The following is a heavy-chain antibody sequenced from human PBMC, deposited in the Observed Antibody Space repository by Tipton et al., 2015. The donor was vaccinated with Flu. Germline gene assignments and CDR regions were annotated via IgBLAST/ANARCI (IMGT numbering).Heavy chain of an antibody. V-gene: IGHV4-39*07. Sequence: TLSLTCTVSGGSISTTIYYWGWVRQPPGKGLEWIGSIYYSGTTYYNPSLKSRVTISIDASKNQFSLDLTSLTAADTAVYYCARDLWNDRRAYYYYGVDVWGQGTTATVPS. CDR1: GGSISTTIYY. J-gene: IGHJ6*02. D-gene: IGHD1-1*01. CDR2: IYYSGTT. CDR3: ARDLWNDRRAYYYYGVDV.